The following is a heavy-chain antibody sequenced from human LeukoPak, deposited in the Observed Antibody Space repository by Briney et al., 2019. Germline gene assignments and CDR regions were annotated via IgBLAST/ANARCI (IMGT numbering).Heavy chain of an antibody. CDR2: ISSSGTYI. Sequence: PGGSLRLSSAASAFTFSSYSMNWVRQAPGKGLEWVSSISSSGTYIYYADSVKGRYTLSRDNANNSVYLQMNSLGAEDTAVYYCARDGAAAVTRWSVWDYWGQGTLVTVSS. J-gene: IGHJ4*02. V-gene: IGHV3-21*01. D-gene: IGHD6-13*01. CDR3: ARDGAAAVTRWSVWDY. CDR1: AFTFSSYS.